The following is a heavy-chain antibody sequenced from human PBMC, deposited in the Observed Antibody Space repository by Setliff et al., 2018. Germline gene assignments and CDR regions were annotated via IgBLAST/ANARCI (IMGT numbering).Heavy chain of an antibody. Sequence: GESLRLSCAASGFTFSNYYMHWVRQAPGKGLVWVSRITSDGSSTTYADSVKGRSTISRDNARSTLYLQMNSLRAEDTAVYYCARDVFCSGGSCDNWFDPWGQGTLVTVSS. V-gene: IGHV3-74*01. CDR1: GFTFSNYY. CDR3: ARDVFCSGGSCDNWFDP. CDR2: ITSDGSST. D-gene: IGHD2-15*01. J-gene: IGHJ5*02.